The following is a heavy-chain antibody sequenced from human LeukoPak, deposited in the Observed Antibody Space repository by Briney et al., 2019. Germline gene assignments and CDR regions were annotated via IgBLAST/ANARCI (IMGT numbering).Heavy chain of an antibody. CDR2: NNTNTGNP. J-gene: IGHJ6*02. D-gene: IGHD3-10*01. CDR3: ARVWFGAYYYYGVDV. V-gene: IGHV7-4-1*02. CDR1: GYTFTSYA. Sequence: ALVKVSCKASGYTFTSYAMNWVRQAPGQGLEWMGWNNTNTGNPTYAQGFTGRFVFSLDTSVSTAYLQISSLKAEDTAVYYCARVWFGAYYYYGVDVWGQGTTVTVSS.